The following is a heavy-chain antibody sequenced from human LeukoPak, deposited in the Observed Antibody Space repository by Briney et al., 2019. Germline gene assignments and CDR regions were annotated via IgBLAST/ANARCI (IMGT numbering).Heavy chain of an antibody. CDR2: IIPIFGTA. CDR1: GGTFSSYA. CDR3: AREVPPDGSGSPGGTIAEPYFDY. V-gene: IGHV1-69*01. Sequence: SVKVSCKAFGGTFSSYAISWVRQAPGQGLEWMGGIIPIFGTANYAQKFQGRVTITADESTSTAYMELSSLRSEDTAVYYCAREVPPDGSGSPGGTIAEPYFDYWGQGTLVTVSS. D-gene: IGHD3-10*01. J-gene: IGHJ4*02.